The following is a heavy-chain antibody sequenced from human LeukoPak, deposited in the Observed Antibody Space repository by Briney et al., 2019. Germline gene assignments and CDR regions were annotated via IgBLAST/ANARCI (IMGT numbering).Heavy chain of an antibody. V-gene: IGHV3-23*01. CDR1: GFTFSSYA. CDR3: AKGSNYDYYYGMDV. CDR2: ISGSGGST. J-gene: IGHJ6*02. Sequence: GGSLRLSCAASGFTFSSYAMSWVRQAPGKGLEWVSAISGSGGSTYYADSVKGRFTISRDNSKNTLYLQMNSLRAEDTAVYYSAKGSNYDYYYGMDVWGQGTTVTVSS. D-gene: IGHD4-4*01.